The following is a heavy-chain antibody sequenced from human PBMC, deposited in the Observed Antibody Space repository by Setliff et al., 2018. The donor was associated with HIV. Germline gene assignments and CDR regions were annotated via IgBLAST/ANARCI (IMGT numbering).Heavy chain of an antibody. Sequence: SVKVACKASGGSFNTYTITWLRQAPGQGLEWMGNIIPILGTANYAQKFQDRVTISTDESTSTAYMELSSLRSEDTAVYYCARGVLEGDAFDYWGQGTLVTVSS. CDR3: ARGVLEGDAFDY. J-gene: IGHJ4*02. CDR1: GGSFNTYT. V-gene: IGHV1-69*16. D-gene: IGHD3-3*01. CDR2: IIPILGTA.